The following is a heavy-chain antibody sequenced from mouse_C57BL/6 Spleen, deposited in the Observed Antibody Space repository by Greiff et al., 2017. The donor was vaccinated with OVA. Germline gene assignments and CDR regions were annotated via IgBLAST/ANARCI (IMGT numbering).Heavy chain of an antibody. D-gene: IGHD2-4*01. J-gene: IGHJ3*01. CDR1: GFTFSSYG. CDR3: ARHELYDYFAY. CDR2: ISSGGSYT. V-gene: IGHV5-6*01. Sequence: EVKLLESGGDLVKPGGSLKLSCAASGFTFSSYGMSWVRQTPDKRLEWVATISSGGSYTYYPDSVKGRFTISRDNAKNTLYLQMSSLKSEDTAMDYCARHELYDYFAYWGQGTLVTVSA.